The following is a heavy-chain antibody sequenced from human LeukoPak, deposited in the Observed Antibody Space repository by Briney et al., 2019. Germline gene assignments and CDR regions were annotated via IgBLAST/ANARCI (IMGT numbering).Heavy chain of an antibody. CDR1: GFTFSSYA. D-gene: IGHD1-1*01. CDR2: ISGSGGST. J-gene: IGHJ4*02. CDR3: ARGLLDRYYFDY. V-gene: IGHV3-23*01. Sequence: GGSLRLSYAASGFTFSSYAMSWVRQAPGKGLEWVSAISGSGGSTYYADSVKGRFTISRDNSKNTLYLQMNSLRAEDTAVYYCARGLLDRYYFDYWGQGTLVTVSS.